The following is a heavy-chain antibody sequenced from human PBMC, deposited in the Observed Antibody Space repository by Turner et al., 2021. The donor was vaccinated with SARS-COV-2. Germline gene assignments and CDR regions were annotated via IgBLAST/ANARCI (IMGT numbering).Heavy chain of an antibody. CDR1: GFKFDDYA. Sequence: EVQLVESGGGLVQPCRSLRLSSAASGFKFDDYAMHWVRQDPGKGVEWVSGISWNSASMDYADSVKGRFTISRDNAKNSLYLQMNSLRAEDSALYYCAKEALNGYNSHWGRGTLVTVSS. D-gene: IGHD5-12*01. CDR2: ISWNSASM. CDR3: AKEALNGYNSH. J-gene: IGHJ4*02. V-gene: IGHV3-9*01.